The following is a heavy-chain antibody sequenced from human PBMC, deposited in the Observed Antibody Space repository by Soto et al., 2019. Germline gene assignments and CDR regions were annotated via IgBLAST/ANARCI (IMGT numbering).Heavy chain of an antibody. Sequence: GGALRICFAASGFTFSSYAMSWVRQAPGKVLEWVSAISGSGGSTYYAGSVKGRFTISRDYAKNTLYLQMNSLIAEDTAVYYCSKDHSGAYDGWCGTWGPAALGTVYS. V-gene: IGHV3-23*01. CDR2: ISGSGGST. CDR3: SKDHSGAYDGWCGT. D-gene: IGHD3-10*01. CDR1: GFTFSSYA. J-gene: IGHJ5*02.